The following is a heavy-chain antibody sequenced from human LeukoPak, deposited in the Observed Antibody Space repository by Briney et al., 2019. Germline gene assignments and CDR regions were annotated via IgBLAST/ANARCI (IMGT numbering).Heavy chain of an antibody. CDR1: AGSFSGSY. V-gene: IGHV4-34*01. CDR3: ARGAHDSYDSLDFDY. D-gene: IGHD5-18*01. J-gene: IGHJ4*02. CDR2: IDHSGST. Sequence: SETLSLTCAVYAGSFSGSYWSWIRQPPGKGLEWIGEIDHSGSTNYNPSLKSRVTISVDTSKNQFSLKLSSVTAADTAVYYCARGAHDSYDSLDFDYWGQGTLVTVSS.